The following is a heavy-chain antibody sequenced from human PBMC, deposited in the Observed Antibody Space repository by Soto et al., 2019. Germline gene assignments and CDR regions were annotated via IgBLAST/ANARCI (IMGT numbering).Heavy chain of an antibody. CDR1: GFSFSNAW. CDR2: IKSRADGGTT. CDR3: TAHLGAFFPLDY. D-gene: IGHD3-16*01. Sequence: VQLVESGGDFVKPGGSLRVSCAVSGFSFSNAWMSWVRQAPGKGLEWVGRIKSRADGGTTDYTAPVKGRFTISRDDSKNTVFLQMNSLKTEDTAVYYCTAHLGAFFPLDYWGQGTLVTVSS. V-gene: IGHV3-15*01. J-gene: IGHJ4*02.